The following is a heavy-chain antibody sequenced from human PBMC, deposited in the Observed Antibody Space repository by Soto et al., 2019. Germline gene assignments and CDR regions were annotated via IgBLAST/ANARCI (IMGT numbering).Heavy chain of an antibody. CDR2: IDGRGKT. CDR3: AKDGPGGALASY. J-gene: IGHJ4*02. CDR1: GFTFTGSA. D-gene: IGHD6-19*01. Sequence: GGSLRLSCAVSGFTFTGSAMNWVRQAPGKGLEWISYIDGRGKTIYADFVTGRFTVSRDNARSSLYLQMNSLRVEDTAVYYCAKDGPGGALASYWGQGTLVTVSS. V-gene: IGHV3-48*01.